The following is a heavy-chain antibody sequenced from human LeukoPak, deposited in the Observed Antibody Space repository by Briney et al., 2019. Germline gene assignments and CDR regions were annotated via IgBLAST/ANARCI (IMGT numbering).Heavy chain of an antibody. D-gene: IGHD6-19*01. Sequence: GGSLRLSWSASGFTFSTCWMSWVRQAPGKGVEWVSYISSSSSTIYYADSVKGRFTISRDNAKNSLYLQMNSLRAEDTAVYYCARDRGSGWYDYWGQGTLVTVSS. J-gene: IGHJ4*02. CDR1: GFTFSTCW. V-gene: IGHV3-48*01. CDR3: ARDRGSGWYDY. CDR2: ISSSSSTI.